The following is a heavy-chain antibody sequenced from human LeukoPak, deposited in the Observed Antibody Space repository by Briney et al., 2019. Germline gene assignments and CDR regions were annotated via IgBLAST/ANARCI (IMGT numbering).Heavy chain of an antibody. CDR1: GGSFSGYY. CDR2: INHSGST. CDR3: ARARRIQLWSPVYFDY. V-gene: IGHV4-34*01. Sequence: PSETLSLTCAVYGGSFSGYYWSWIRQPPGEGLEWIGEINHSGSTNYNPSLKSRVTISVDTSKNQFSLKLSSVTAADTAVYYCARARRIQLWSPVYFDYWGQGTLVTVSS. D-gene: IGHD5-18*01. J-gene: IGHJ4*02.